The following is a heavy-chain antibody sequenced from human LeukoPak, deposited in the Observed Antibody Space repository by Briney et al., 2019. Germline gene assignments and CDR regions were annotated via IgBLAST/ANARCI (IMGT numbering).Heavy chain of an antibody. V-gene: IGHV3-48*04. D-gene: IGHD3-9*01. CDR1: GFIFSSYG. J-gene: IGHJ4*02. Sequence: GGSLRLSCAASGFIFSSYGMHWVRQAPGKGLEWVPYISSSSSTIYYADSVKGRFTISRDNAKNSLYLQMNSLRAEDTAVYYCARDEDILTGYSFDYWGQGTLVTVSS. CDR2: ISSSSSTI. CDR3: ARDEDILTGYSFDY.